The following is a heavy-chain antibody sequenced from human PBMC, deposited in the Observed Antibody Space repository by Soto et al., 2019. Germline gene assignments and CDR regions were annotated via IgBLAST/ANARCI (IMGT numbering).Heavy chain of an antibody. CDR2: ISWDGGST. D-gene: IGHD5-12*01. CDR1: GFTFDDYT. V-gene: IGHV3-43*01. Sequence: GGSLRLSCAASGFTFDDYTMHWVRQAPGKGLEWVSLISWDGGSTYYADSVKGRFTISRDNSKNSLYLQMNSLRTEDTALYYCAKDMERWLQGLSAFDIWGQGTMVTVSS. J-gene: IGHJ3*02. CDR3: AKDMERWLQGLSAFDI.